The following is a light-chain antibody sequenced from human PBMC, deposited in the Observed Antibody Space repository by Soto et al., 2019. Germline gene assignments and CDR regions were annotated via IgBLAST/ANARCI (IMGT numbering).Light chain of an antibody. CDR3: QQYNSWWT. J-gene: IGKJ1*01. CDR1: QSVSSN. CDR2: AAS. Sequence: IEMTQSPATLSVSPGERATLSFRASQSVSSNLVWYQQKPGQTPRLLIYAASARATGIPDRFSGSGSGTEFTLTISSLQPDDFATYHCQQYNSWWTFGQGTKVDI. V-gene: IGKV3-15*01.